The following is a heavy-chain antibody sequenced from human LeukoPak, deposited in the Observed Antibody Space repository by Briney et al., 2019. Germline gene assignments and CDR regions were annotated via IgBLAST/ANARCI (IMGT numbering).Heavy chain of an antibody. Sequence: PSETLSLTCTVSGGSISSGGYYWSWIRQHPGKGLEWIGYIYYSGSTYSNPSLKSRVTISVDTSKNQFSLKLSSVTAADTVVYYCARVLSAYCGGDCYDDAFDIWGQGTMVTVSS. D-gene: IGHD2-21*02. J-gene: IGHJ3*02. CDR1: GGSISSGGYY. CDR2: IYYSGST. CDR3: ARVLSAYCGGDCYDDAFDI. V-gene: IGHV4-31*03.